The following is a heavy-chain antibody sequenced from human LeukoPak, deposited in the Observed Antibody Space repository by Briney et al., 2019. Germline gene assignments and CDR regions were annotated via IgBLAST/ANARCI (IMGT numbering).Heavy chain of an antibody. J-gene: IGHJ2*01. D-gene: IGHD2-15*01. V-gene: IGHV3-21*01. CDR3: ARDVGYWYFDL. CDR1: EFIFSSYS. Sequence: GGSLRLSCAASEFIFSSYSMNWVRQAPGKGLEWVSSISSSTTYIYYADSVKGRFTISRDNAKNSLYLQMNSLRVEDTAVYYCARDVGYWYFDLWGRGTLVTVSS. CDR2: ISSSTTYI.